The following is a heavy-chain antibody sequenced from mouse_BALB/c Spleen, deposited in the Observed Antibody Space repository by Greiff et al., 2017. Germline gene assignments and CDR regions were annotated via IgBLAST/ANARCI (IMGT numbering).Heavy chain of an antibody. CDR1: GFTFSDYY. CDR3: ARDRRANWYFDV. Sequence: DVHLVESGGGLVKPGGSLKLSCAASGFTFSDYYMYWVRQTPEKRLEWVATISDGGSYTYYPDSVKGRFTISRDYAKNNLYLQMSSLKSEDTAMYYCARDRRANWYFDVWGAGTTVTVSS. V-gene: IGHV5-4*02. CDR2: ISDGGSYT. J-gene: IGHJ1*01.